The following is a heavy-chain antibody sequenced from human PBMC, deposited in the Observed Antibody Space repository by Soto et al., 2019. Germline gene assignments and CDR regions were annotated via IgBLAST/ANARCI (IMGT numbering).Heavy chain of an antibody. CDR3: ARVVGATTAVAFDI. D-gene: IGHD1-26*01. Sequence: SVKVSCKASGGTFSSYAISWVRQAPGQGLEWMGGFIPIFGTANYAQKFQGRVTITADESTSTAYMELSSLRSEDTAVYYCARVVGATTAVAFDIWGQGTMVTVSS. CDR2: FIPIFGTA. V-gene: IGHV1-69*13. CDR1: GGTFSSYA. J-gene: IGHJ3*02.